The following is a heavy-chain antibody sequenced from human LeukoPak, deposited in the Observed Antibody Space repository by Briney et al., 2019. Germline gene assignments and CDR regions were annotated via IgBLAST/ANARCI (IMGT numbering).Heavy chain of an antibody. D-gene: IGHD2-2*01. J-gene: IGHJ5*02. CDR1: GGSISSSSYY. V-gene: IGHV4-39*07. CDR2: IYYSGST. Sequence: SETLSLTCTVSGGSISSSSYYWGWIRQPPGKGLEWIGSIYYSGSTYYNPSLKSRVTMSVDTSKNQFSLKLSSVTAADTAVYYCARGRVIGVPAAWFDPWGQGTLVTVSS. CDR3: ARGRVIGVPAAWFDP.